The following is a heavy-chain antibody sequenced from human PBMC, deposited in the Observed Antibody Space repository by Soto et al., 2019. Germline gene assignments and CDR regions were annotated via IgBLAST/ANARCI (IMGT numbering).Heavy chain of an antibody. CDR3: AFPSRLPNY. D-gene: IGHD6-25*01. CDR2: ISISGTDT. Sequence: GGSLRLSCVASGFTFTDYYMNWIRQTPGKGLEWLSCISISGTDTNYADSVKGRFTISRDNAKNSIYLQMNSLRVEDTAVYYCAFPSRLPNYWGQGTLVTVSS. V-gene: IGHV3-11*03. CDR1: GFTFTDYY. J-gene: IGHJ4*01.